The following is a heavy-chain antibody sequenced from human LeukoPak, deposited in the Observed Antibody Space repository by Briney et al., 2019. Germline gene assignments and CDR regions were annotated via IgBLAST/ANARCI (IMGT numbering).Heavy chain of an antibody. CDR3: ARIKGSGSYYDAFDI. CDR2: IYPGDSDA. Sequence: GESLKISCKGFGYSFTSYWIAWVRQMPGKGLEWMGIIYPGDSDARYSPSFQGQVTISADKSISTAYLQWSSLKASDTAMYYCARIKGSGSYYDAFDIWGQGTMVTVSS. V-gene: IGHV5-51*01. J-gene: IGHJ3*02. CDR1: GYSFTSYW. D-gene: IGHD3-10*01.